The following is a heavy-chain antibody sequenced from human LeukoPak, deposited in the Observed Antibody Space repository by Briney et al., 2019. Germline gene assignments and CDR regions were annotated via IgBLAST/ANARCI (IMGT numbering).Heavy chain of an antibody. D-gene: IGHD5-18*01. V-gene: IGHV3-21*01. Sequence: PGGSLRLSCAASGFTFSSYNMTWVRQAPGKGLEWVSSISSSSSYIYYADSVKGRFTISRDNAKNSLHLQMNSLRAEDTAVYYCARDTAMVIGFWGQGTLVTVSS. CDR3: ARDTAMVIGF. J-gene: IGHJ4*02. CDR1: GFTFSSYN. CDR2: ISSSSSYI.